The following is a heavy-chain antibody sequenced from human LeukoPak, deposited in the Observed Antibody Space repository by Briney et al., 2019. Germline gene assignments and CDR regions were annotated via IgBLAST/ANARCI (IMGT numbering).Heavy chain of an antibody. CDR1: GFTFSSYW. CDR3: ARVWEVVTVGIWFDP. D-gene: IGHD2-21*02. Sequence: GGSLRLSCAASGFTFSSYWMSWVRQAPGKGLEWVANIKQDGSEKYYVDSVKGRITISRDNAKNSLYLQMDSLRAEDTAVYYCARVWEVVTVGIWFDPWGQGTLVTVSS. V-gene: IGHV3-7*01. CDR2: IKQDGSEK. J-gene: IGHJ5*02.